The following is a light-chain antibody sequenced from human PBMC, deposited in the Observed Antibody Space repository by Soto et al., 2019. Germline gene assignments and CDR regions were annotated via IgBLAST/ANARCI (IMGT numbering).Light chain of an antibody. V-gene: IGLV2-23*01. CDR3: CSYAGSSTYYV. J-gene: IGLJ1*01. CDR2: EGS. CDR1: SSDVGSYNL. Sequence: LTQPASVSGSPGQSITISCTGTSSDVGSYNLVSWYQQHPGKAPKLMIYEGSKRPSGVSNRFSGSKSGNTASLTISGLQAEDEADYYCCSYAGSSTYYVFGTGTKVTVL.